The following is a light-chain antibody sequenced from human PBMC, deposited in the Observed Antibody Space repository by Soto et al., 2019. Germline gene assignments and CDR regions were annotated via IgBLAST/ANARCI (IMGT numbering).Light chain of an antibody. CDR1: QSVSSN. Sequence: IVMTQSTATLAVSPGERATLFCRASQSVSSNLAWYQQKPGQAPRLLIYGAYSRATGIPARFSGSGSGTEFTLTISSLQSEDFAVYYCQQYDNWPPITFGQGTRLEIK. V-gene: IGKV3-15*01. CDR2: GAY. J-gene: IGKJ5*01. CDR3: QQYDNWPPIT.